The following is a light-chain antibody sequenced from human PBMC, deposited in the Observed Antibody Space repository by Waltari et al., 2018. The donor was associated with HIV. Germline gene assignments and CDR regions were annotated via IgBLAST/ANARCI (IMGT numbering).Light chain of an antibody. Sequence: DIQMTQSPSPLSASVGDRVPIVCRASQSVSTYLNWYQHKPGKIPRLLISVASTLQSGVPSRFSGSGSGTDFTLTLSSLQPDDFATYYCQQSYSNPLTFGPGTKV. CDR3: QQSYSNPLT. V-gene: IGKV1-39*01. CDR1: QSVSTY. J-gene: IGKJ3*01. CDR2: VAS.